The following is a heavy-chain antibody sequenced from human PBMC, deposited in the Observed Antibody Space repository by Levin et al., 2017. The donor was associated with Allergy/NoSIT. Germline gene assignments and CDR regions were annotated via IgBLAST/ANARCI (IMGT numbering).Heavy chain of an antibody. V-gene: IGHV4-31*03. J-gene: IGHJ4*02. CDR3: AREDGSTFDF. CDR2: IYYSGST. CDR1: GGSISGGGYH. D-gene: IGHD2-2*03. Sequence: SCTVSGGSISGGGYHWTWIRQHPEKGLEWIGYIYYSGSTFYNPSLKSRLMISVDTAKNQFFLNVSSVTAADTAVYYCAREDGSTFDFWGQGALVTVAS.